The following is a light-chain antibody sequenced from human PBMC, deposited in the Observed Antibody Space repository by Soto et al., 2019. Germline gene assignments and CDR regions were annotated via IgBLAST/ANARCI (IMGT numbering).Light chain of an antibody. CDR3: QQYGSSIQT. Sequence: IVLTQFPGTLSLSPGERATLSRRASQSVGSNYLAWYQQRPGQPPNLLIFGASHRAPDIPDRFSGSGSGTDFTLTISRLEPEDFAVYYCQQYGSSIQTFGQGTKVDIK. J-gene: IGKJ1*01. CDR1: QSVGSNY. CDR2: GAS. V-gene: IGKV3-20*01.